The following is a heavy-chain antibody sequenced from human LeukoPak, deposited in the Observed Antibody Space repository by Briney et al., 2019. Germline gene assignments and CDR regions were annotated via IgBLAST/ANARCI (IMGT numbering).Heavy chain of an antibody. CDR3: PTGNCSSTSCYYALDF. V-gene: IGHV3-23*01. D-gene: IGHD2-2*03. Sequence: PGGPLRLSCAASGCTFSSYAMSWVRQAPGKGLEWVSTILPGGGETYYGDSVKGRFTLSRDNSKSTLYLQLHSMRAKDTAVYLCPTGNCSSTSCYYALDFWGQGTLVTVSS. CDR1: GCTFSSYA. J-gene: IGHJ4*02. CDR2: ILPGGGET.